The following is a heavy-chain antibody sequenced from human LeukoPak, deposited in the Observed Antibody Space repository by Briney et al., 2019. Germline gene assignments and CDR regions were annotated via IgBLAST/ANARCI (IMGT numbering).Heavy chain of an antibody. V-gene: IGHV4-31*03. Sequence: PSETLSLTCTVSGGSISSGGYYWIWIRQRPGKGLEWIGYIYYSGSTYYNPSLKSRVSISVDTSKNQFSLKLSSVTAADTAVYYCARTIHYYGSGSPRRFFDYWGQGTLVTVSS. J-gene: IGHJ4*02. CDR3: ARTIHYYGSGSPRRFFDY. D-gene: IGHD3-10*01. CDR1: GGSISSGGYY. CDR2: IYYSGST.